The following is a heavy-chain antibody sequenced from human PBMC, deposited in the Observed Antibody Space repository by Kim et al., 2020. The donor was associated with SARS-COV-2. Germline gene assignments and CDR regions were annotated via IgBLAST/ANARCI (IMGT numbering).Heavy chain of an antibody. J-gene: IGHJ5*02. Sequence: GGSLRLSCSASGFTFSSYATHWVRQAPGKGLEYVSAISSNGGSTYYADSVKGRFTIARDNSKNTLYLQMSSLRAEDTAVYYCVKGGYSSSWYHWFDPWGQGTLVTVSS. D-gene: IGHD6-13*01. CDR2: ISSNGGST. CDR1: GFTFSSYA. V-gene: IGHV3-64D*06. CDR3: VKGGYSSSWYHWFDP.